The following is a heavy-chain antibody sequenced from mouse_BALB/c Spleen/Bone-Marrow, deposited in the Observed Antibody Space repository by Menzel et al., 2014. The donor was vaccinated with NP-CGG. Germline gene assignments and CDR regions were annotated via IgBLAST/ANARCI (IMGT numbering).Heavy chain of an antibody. Sequence: EVKVEESGTVLARPGASVKMSCKASGYTFTSYWMHWVKQRPGQGLEWIGAIYPGNSDTSYNQKFKGKAKLTAVTSTSTAYMELGSLTNEASAVYYFPLGTTAPFPYWGQGTLVTVSA. V-gene: IGHV1-5*01. CDR1: GYTFTSYW. CDR2: IYPGNSDT. J-gene: IGHJ3*01. D-gene: IGHD1-2*01. CDR3: PLGTTAPFPY.